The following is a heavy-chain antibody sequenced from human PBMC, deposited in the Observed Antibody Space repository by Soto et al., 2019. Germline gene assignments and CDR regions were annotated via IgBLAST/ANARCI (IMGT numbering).Heavy chain of an antibody. CDR2: IYSGGKT. D-gene: IGHD6-19*01. CDR3: ARMASLREWLVNAFDM. V-gene: IGHV3-53*01. CDR1: GFTVSTNY. Sequence: GGSLRLSCAASGFTVSTNYISWVRQAPGKGLEWVSIIYSGGKTYYADSVKGRFVISRDNSKNTLYLQMNSLRVEDTAVYYCARMASLREWLVNAFDMWGQGTTVTVSS. J-gene: IGHJ3*02.